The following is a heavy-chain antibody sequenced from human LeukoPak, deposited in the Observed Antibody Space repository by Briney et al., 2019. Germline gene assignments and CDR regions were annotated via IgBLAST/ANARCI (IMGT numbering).Heavy chain of an antibody. D-gene: IGHD3-22*01. CDR2: IYTSGST. CDR3: ARAFYYEDAFDI. V-gene: IGHV4-61*02. CDR1: GGSISSGSYY. Sequence: SQTLSLTCTVSGGSISSGSYYWSWIRQPAGKGLEWIGRIYTSGSTNYNPSLKSRVTISVDTSKNQFSLKLSSVTAADTAVYYCARAFYYEDAFDIWGQGTMVTVSS. J-gene: IGHJ3*02.